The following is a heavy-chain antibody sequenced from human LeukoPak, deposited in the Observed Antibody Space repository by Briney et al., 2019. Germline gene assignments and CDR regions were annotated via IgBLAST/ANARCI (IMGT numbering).Heavy chain of an antibody. Sequence: SETLSLTCTVSGGSISSSSYYWSWIRQPPGKGLEWIGEINHSGSTNYNPSLKSRVTISVDTSKNQFSLKLSSVTAADTAVYYCAREWVTIFGVVIRYFDYWGQGTLVTVSS. CDR3: AREWVTIFGVVIRYFDY. CDR2: INHSGST. J-gene: IGHJ4*02. D-gene: IGHD3-3*01. CDR1: GGSISSSSYY. V-gene: IGHV4-39*07.